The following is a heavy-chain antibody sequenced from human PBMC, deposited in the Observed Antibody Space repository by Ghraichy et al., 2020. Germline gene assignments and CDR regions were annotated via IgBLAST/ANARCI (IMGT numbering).Heavy chain of an antibody. CDR3: ARDQHDYGDYVY. CDR1: GYTFTSYG. D-gene: IGHD4-17*01. J-gene: IGHJ4*02. Sequence: ASVKVSCKASGYTFTSYGISWVRQAPGQGLGWMGWISAYNGNTNYAQKLQGRVTMTTDTSTSTAYMELRSLRSDDTAVYYCARDQHDYGDYVYWGQGTLVTVSS. CDR2: ISAYNGNT. V-gene: IGHV1-18*01.